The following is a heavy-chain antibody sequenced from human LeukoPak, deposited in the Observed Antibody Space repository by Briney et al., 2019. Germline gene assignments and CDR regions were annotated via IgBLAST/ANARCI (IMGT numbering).Heavy chain of an antibody. CDR1: AFTFSSYA. D-gene: IGHD3-10*01. J-gene: IGHJ4*02. CDR3: ARELFDFDY. V-gene: IGHV3-23*01. Sequence: GGSLRLSCAASAFTFSSYAMTWVRRAPGKGLEWVSEITGSGGSTYYADSVKGRFTISRDNSRNTLYLQMNSLRAEDTAVYYCARELFDFDYWGQGTLVTVSS. CDR2: ITGSGGST.